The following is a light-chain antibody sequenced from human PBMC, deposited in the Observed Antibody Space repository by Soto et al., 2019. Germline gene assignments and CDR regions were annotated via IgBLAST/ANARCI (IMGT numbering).Light chain of an antibody. CDR1: QSIDKY. CDR3: QQSYSTPSLT. V-gene: IGKV1-39*01. CDR2: AAS. Sequence: DIQMTQSPSSLSASVGDRVTITCRASQSIDKYVNWYQQKPGKGPNLLIYAASNLRTGVPSRFSGSGSGTDFTLTISGLLPEDFATYFCQQSYSTPSLTLGGGTKVDIK. J-gene: IGKJ4*01.